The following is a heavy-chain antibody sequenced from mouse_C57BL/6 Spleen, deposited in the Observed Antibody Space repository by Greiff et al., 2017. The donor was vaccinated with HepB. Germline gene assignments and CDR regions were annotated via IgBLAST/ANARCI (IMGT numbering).Heavy chain of an antibody. CDR2: ISSGSSTI. V-gene: IGHV5-17*01. CDR1: GFTFSDYG. Sequence: EVKLVESGGGLVKPGGSLELSCAASGFTFSDYGMHWVRQAPEKGLEWVAYISSGSSTIYYADTVKGRFTISRDNAKKTLFLQMTSLRSEETAMYYCARRPYDYDGRFYAMDYWGQGTSVTVSS. CDR3: ARRPYDYDGRFYAMDY. J-gene: IGHJ4*01. D-gene: IGHD2-4*01.